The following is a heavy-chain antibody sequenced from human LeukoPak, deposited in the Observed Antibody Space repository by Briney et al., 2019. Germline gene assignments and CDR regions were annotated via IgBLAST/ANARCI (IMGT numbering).Heavy chain of an antibody. V-gene: IGHV4-39*01. CDR2: MHYSGTT. J-gene: IGHJ4*02. Sequence: SETLSLTCNVSGGSITNSPYYWGWIRQPPGKGLEWIGSMHYSGTTYHNPSLRSRVTISVDTSKNQFSLRLISVTAADTAVYYCARNDRGRPADYWGQGTLVTVSS. D-gene: IGHD1-26*01. CDR1: GGSITNSPYY. CDR3: ARNDRGRPADY.